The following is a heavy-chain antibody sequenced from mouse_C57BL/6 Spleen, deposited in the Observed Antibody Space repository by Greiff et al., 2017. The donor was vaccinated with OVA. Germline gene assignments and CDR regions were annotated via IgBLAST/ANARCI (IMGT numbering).Heavy chain of an antibody. Sequence: QVQLQQPGTELVKPGASVKLSCKASGYTFTSYWMHWVKQRPVHGLEWIGNINPSNGGTNYNEKFKSKATLTVDKSSSTAYMQLSSLTSEDSAVYYGARAGGWLLYAMDYWGQGTSVTVSS. CDR2: INPSNGGT. D-gene: IGHD2-3*01. J-gene: IGHJ4*01. CDR3: ARAGGWLLYAMDY. V-gene: IGHV1-53*01. CDR1: GYTFTSYW.